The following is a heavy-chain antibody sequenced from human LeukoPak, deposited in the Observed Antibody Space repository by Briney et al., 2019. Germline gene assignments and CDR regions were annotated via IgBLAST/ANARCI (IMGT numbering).Heavy chain of an antibody. CDR1: GGTFSSHA. CDR3: ARGPLSNAYSSSWELNYYGMDV. Sequence: GASVKVSCKASGGTFSSHAISWVRQAPGQGLEWMGRIIPILGIANYAQKFQGRVTITADKSTSTAYMELSSLRSEDTAVYYCARGPLSNAYSSSWELNYYGMDVWGQGTTVTVSS. V-gene: IGHV1-69*04. D-gene: IGHD6-13*01. J-gene: IGHJ6*02. CDR2: IIPILGIA.